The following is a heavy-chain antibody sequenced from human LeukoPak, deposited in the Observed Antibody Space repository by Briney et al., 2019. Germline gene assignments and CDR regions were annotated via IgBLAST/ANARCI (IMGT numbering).Heavy chain of an antibody. CDR3: AGDRRTSGWYAS. CDR1: GFSVSSHY. Sequence: GGSLRLSCVPSGFSVSSHYISWFRQAPGKGLEWVSVVFTTGTIYYADSVRGRFTLSRDTLKNTVFLQMNSLTAEDTAVYYCAGDRRTSGWYASWGQGTLVTVSS. D-gene: IGHD1-26*01. CDR2: VFTTGTI. J-gene: IGHJ5*01. V-gene: IGHV3-53*01.